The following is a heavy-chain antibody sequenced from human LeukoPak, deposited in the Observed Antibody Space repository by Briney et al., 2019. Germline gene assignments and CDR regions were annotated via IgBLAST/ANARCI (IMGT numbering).Heavy chain of an antibody. D-gene: IGHD6-19*01. CDR2: FYTSGGT. V-gene: IGHV4-61*02. CDR3: ARGISSGWFYDAFDI. Sequence: SETLSLACTVSGGSISSGSYYWSWIRQPAGKGLEWIGRFYTSGGTNYNPSLKSRVTILVDTSKNQFSLKLSSVTAADTAVYYCARGISSGWFYDAFDIWGQGTMVTVSS. CDR1: GGSISSGSYY. J-gene: IGHJ3*02.